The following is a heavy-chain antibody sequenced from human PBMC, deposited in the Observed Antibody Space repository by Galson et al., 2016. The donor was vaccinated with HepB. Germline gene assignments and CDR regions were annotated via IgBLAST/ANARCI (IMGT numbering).Heavy chain of an antibody. J-gene: IGHJ2*01. CDR1: GFTFSTYS. CDR2: ISSSRSTI. CDR3: ARNPPRSHWYFDL. Sequence: SLRLSCATSGFTFSTYSMNWVRQAPGKGLQWISYISSSRSTIYYSDSVKGRFTISRDNAKNSLSLQMDSLRDADTALYYCARNPPRSHWYFDLWGRGTLVTVSS. V-gene: IGHV3-48*02.